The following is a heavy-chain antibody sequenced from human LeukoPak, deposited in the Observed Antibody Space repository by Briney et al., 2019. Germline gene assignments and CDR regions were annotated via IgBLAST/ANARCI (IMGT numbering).Heavy chain of an antibody. Sequence: ASVKVSCKASGYTFTDYYIHWVRQAPGQGLEWMGWINPNSGGTNYAQKFQGRVTMTRDTSISTAYMELSRLRSDDTAVYYCARDANLMVYEVVHNWFDPWGQGTLVTVSS. D-gene: IGHD2-8*01. J-gene: IGHJ5*02. CDR2: INPNSGGT. CDR3: ARDANLMVYEVVHNWFDP. CDR1: GYTFTDYY. V-gene: IGHV1-2*02.